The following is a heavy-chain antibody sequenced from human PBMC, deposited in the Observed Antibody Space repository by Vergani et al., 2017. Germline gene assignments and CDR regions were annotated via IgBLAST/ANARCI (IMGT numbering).Heavy chain of an antibody. CDR1: GFTFGEYA. D-gene: IGHD4-17*01. V-gene: IGHV3-49*03. Sequence: EVQLLESGGGLVQPGGSLRLSCAASGFTFGEYAMSWFRQAPGKGLEWVGFIRSKAYGGTTEYAASVKGRLTRSRDDSKSIAYLQMNSLKTEDTAVYYCTRDAAQDYGDYLPNWFDPWGQGTLVTVSS. CDR3: TRDAAQDYGDYLPNWFDP. J-gene: IGHJ5*02. CDR2: IRSKAYGGTT.